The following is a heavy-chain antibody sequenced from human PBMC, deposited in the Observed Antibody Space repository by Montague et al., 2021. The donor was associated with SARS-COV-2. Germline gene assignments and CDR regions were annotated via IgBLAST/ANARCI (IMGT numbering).Heavy chain of an antibody. J-gene: IGHJ6*03. CDR1: GGSFSGYY. Sequence: SETLSLTCAVHGGSFSGYYWNWIRQPPGKGLEWIGEINHGGNTNYNPSLKNRLTISVDTSKNQFPLKLTSVAATDTAVYYCARLRDGVVPSPILGSGPYFTYYSMDVWGKGTTVTVSS. CDR3: ARLRDGVVPSPILGSGPYFTYYSMDV. D-gene: IGHD6-19*01. CDR2: INHGGNT. V-gene: IGHV4-34*01.